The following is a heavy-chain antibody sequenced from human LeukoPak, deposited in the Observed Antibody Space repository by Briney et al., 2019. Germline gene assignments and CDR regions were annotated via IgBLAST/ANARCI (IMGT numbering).Heavy chain of an antibody. CDR1: GFTFSSYA. V-gene: IGHV3-23*01. CDR2: ISGSGGST. J-gene: IGHJ4*02. Sequence: AGGSLRLSCAASGFTFSSYAMSWVRQAPGKGLEWVSAISGSGGSTYYADSVKGRFTISRDNSKNTLYLQMNSLRAEDTAVYYCAKDTPYYYDRSGYYWDYWGQGTLVTVSS. D-gene: IGHD3-22*01. CDR3: AKDTPYYYDRSGYYWDY.